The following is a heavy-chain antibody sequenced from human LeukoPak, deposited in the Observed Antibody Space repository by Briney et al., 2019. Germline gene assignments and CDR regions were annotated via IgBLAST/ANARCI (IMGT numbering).Heavy chain of an antibody. CDR2: MNANTGNT. CDR1: GYSFTSND. D-gene: IGHD5-18*01. J-gene: IGHJ6*03. Sequence: ASVKVSCKASGYSFTSNDINWVRQATGQGLEWMGWMNANTGNTGYAQKFQGRVTITRNTSTSTVYMELSSLRSEDTAVYYCARVVGGYNYGLDYYYYYMDVWGKGTTVTVSS. CDR3: ARVVGGYNYGLDYYYYYMDV. V-gene: IGHV1-8*01.